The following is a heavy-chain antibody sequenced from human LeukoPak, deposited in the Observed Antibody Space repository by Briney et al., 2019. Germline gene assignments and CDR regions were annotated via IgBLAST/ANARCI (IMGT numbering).Heavy chain of an antibody. D-gene: IGHD2-8*01. CDR2: INPSGGST. Sequence: ASVKVSCKASGYTFTSYYMHWVRQAPGQGLEWMGIINPSGGSTSYAQKFQGRVTMTRDMSTSTVYVELSSLRSEDTAVYYCARGTGYCTNGVCFTGGWFDPWGQGTLVTVSS. J-gene: IGHJ5*02. V-gene: IGHV1-46*01. CDR3: ARGTGYCTNGVCFTGGWFDP. CDR1: GYTFTSYY.